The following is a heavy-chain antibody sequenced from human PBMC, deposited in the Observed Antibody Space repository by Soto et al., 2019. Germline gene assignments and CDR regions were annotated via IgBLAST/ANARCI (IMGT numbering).Heavy chain of an antibody. D-gene: IGHD2-8*01. CDR1: RFTFSSYW. Sequence: PGGSLRLSCAASRFTFSSYWMHWVRQAPGKGLVWVSRINRDGSSTNYADSVKGRFTISRDNAKNTLYLQMNSLRAEDTAVYYCARGCSNGSCFGSFWGQGTLVTVSS. J-gene: IGHJ4*02. V-gene: IGHV3-74*01. CDR2: INRDGSST. CDR3: ARGCSNGSCFGSF.